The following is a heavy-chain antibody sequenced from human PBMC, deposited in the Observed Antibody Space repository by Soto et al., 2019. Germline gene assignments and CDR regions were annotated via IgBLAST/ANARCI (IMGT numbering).Heavy chain of an antibody. D-gene: IGHD1-20*01. J-gene: IGHJ4*02. CDR1: GCTFSSYA. CDR3: ARDVLTGTYYFDY. Sequence: QVQLVESGGGVVQPGRSLRLSCAASGCTFSSYAMHWVRQAPGKGLEWVAVISYDGSNKYYADSVKGRFTISRDNSKNTLYLQMNSLRAEDTAVYYCARDVLTGTYYFDYWGQGTLVTVSS. V-gene: IGHV3-30-3*01. CDR2: ISYDGSNK.